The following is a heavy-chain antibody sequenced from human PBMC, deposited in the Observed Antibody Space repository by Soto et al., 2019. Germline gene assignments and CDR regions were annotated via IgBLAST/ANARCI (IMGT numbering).Heavy chain of an antibody. CDR3: ARSNTVYYDFWSGYYTGERDYYGMDV. CDR1: GYTFTSYY. V-gene: IGHV1-46*01. Sequence: ASVKVSCKASGYTFTSYYMHWVRQAPGQGLEWMGIINPSGGSTSYAQKFQGRVTMTRDTSTSTVYMELSSLRSEDTAVYYCARSNTVYYDFWSGYYTGERDYYGMDVCGQGTTVTV. D-gene: IGHD3-3*01. J-gene: IGHJ6*02. CDR2: INPSGGST.